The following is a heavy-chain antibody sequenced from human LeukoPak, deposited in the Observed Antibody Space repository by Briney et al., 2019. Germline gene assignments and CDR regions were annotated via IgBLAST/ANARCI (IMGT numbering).Heavy chain of an antibody. J-gene: IGHJ5*02. V-gene: IGHV4-39*01. CDR2: IYYSGST. D-gene: IGHD3-22*01. CDR3: ARQTYYYDSSGYVGWFDP. CDR1: GGSISSSSYY. Sequence: SETLSLTCTVSGGSISSSSYYWGWIRQPPGKGLEWIGSIYYSGSTYYNPSLKSRVTISVDTSKNQFSLKLSSVTAADTAVYYCARQTYYYDSSGYVGWFDPWGQGTLVTVSS.